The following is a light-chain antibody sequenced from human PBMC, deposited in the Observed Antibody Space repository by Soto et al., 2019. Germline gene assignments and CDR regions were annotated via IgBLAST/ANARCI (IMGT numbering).Light chain of an antibody. Sequence: EIVLTQSPGTLSLSPGERATLSCRASQSVSSSYLAWYQQKPGQAPRLLIYGASSRATGIPDGFSGSGSGTDFTLTISRLEPEDFAVYYCQQSYTFGQGTQLEIK. CDR1: QSVSSSY. V-gene: IGKV3-20*01. CDR2: GAS. J-gene: IGKJ2*01. CDR3: QQSYT.